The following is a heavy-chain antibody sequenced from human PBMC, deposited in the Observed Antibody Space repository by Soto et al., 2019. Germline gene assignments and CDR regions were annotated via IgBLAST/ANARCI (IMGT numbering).Heavy chain of an antibody. V-gene: IGHV3-23*01. CDR2: ISGGGDRT. J-gene: IGHJ2*01. CDR1: GFTFINYA. CDR3: ARKVLGSTSRPDWWYFDL. D-gene: IGHD2-2*01. Sequence: EVQLLESGRGLVQPGGSLRLSCVGSGFTFINYAMNWVRQTPGKGLEWVSTISGGGDRTFDADTVKGRFTISRDNSKNTVNLQMNSLRADDTAVYYCARKVLGSTSRPDWWYFDLWGRGTLVTVSS.